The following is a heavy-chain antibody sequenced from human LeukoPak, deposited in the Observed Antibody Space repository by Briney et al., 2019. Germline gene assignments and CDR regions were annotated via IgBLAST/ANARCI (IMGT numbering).Heavy chain of an antibody. V-gene: IGHV4-59*01. CDR2: IYYSGST. CDR3: ARVFYQRSSPWAFDY. CDR1: GGSISSYY. D-gene: IGHD6-13*01. Sequence: SETLSLTCTVSGGSISSYYWSWIRQPPGKGLEWIGYIYYSGSTNYNPSLKSRVPISVDTSKNQFSLKLSSVTAADTAVYYCARVFYQRSSPWAFDYWGQGTLVTVSS. J-gene: IGHJ4*02.